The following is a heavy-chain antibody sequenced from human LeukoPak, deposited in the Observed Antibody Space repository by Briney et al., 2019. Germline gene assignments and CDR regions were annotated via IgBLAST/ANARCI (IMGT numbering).Heavy chain of an antibody. D-gene: IGHD2-15*01. CDR2: ISYDGSNK. CDR1: GFTFSSYA. CDR3: ARGGCSGGSCCSFPWTYWPNFDY. Sequence: GGSLRLSCAASGFTFSSYAMHWIRQAPGKGLEWVAVISYDGSNKYYADSVKGRFTISRDNSKNTLYLQMNSLRAEDTAVYYCARGGCSGGSCCSFPWTYWPNFDYWGQGTLVIVS. V-gene: IGHV3-30-3*01. J-gene: IGHJ4*02.